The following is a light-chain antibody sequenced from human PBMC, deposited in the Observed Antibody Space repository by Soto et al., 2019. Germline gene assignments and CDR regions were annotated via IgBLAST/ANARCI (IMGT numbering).Light chain of an antibody. V-gene: IGKV1-33*01. J-gene: IGKJ5*01. CDR1: KNIKNY. Sequence: DIQMTQPPSSLSASVGDRFPIICQASKNIKNYLNWYQQKPGRAPKLLIYDASNLEAGVPSRFRGSGSGTDFTFTISRLQPEDIATYYCQQYENLPTFGQGTRLEIK. CDR2: DAS. CDR3: QQYENLPT.